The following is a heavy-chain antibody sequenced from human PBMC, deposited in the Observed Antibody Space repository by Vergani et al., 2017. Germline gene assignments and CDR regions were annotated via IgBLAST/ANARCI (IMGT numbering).Heavy chain of an antibody. D-gene: IGHD2-21*02. CDR3: ARDGADCGGDCYSSSYYYYGMDV. CDR2: INHSGST. Sequence: QVQLQQWGAGLLKPSETLSLTCAVYGGSFSGYYWSWIRQPPGKGLEWIGEINHSGSTNYNPSLKSRVTISVNTSKNQFALKLSSVTAADTAVYYCARDGADCGGDCYSSSYYYYGMDVWGQGTTVTVSS. CDR1: GGSFSGYY. V-gene: IGHV4-34*01. J-gene: IGHJ6*02.